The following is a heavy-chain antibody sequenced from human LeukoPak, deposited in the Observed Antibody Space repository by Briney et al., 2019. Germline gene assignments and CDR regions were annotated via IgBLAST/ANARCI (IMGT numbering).Heavy chain of an antibody. J-gene: IGHJ4*02. D-gene: IGHD3-22*01. Sequence: SETLSLTYTVSGGSISSYYWTWIRQPPGKGLEWIGEINHSGSTDYNPSLKSRVTISVDTSKNQFSLKLSSVTAADTAVYYCARHKKQYYYDSSGYYQRFFDYWGQGTLVTVSS. CDR3: ARHKKQYYYDSSGYYQRFFDY. CDR1: GGSISSYY. CDR2: INHSGST. V-gene: IGHV4-34*01.